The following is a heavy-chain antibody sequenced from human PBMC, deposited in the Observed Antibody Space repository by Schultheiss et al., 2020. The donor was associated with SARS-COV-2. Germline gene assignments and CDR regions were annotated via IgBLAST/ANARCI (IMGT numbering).Heavy chain of an antibody. D-gene: IGHD6-13*01. J-gene: IGHJ4*02. Sequence: GGSLRLSCAASGLTFSGSALHWVRQASGKGLEWVGRIRSKAYGGTTEYAASVKGRFTISRDDSKSIAYLQMNSLKTEDTAVYYCATGSGSGILDYWGQGTLVTVSS. CDR1: GLTFSGSA. CDR2: IRSKAYGGTT. CDR3: ATGSGSGILDY. V-gene: IGHV3-49*04.